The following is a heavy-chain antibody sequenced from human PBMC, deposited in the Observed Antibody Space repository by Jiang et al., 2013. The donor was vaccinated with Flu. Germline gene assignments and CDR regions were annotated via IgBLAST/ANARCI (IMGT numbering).Heavy chain of an antibody. Sequence: EVKKPGTSVKVSCKPSGYTFTTHTMHWVRQAPGQRLEWIGWINTGSGSTKYSQRFQGRVTITRDTSASTGYMELTSLNSEDTALYYCVRQRGSGWPDFDYWGQGTLVTVSS. CDR3: VRQRGSGWPDFDY. V-gene: IGHV1-3*04. CDR2: INTGSGST. D-gene: IGHD6-19*01. CDR1: GYTFTTHT. J-gene: IGHJ4*02.